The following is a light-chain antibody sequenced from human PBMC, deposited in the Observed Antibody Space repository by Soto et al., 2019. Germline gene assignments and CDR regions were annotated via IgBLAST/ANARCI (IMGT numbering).Light chain of an antibody. CDR1: QSVSSN. Sequence: EIVMTQSPATLSVSPGERATLSCRASQSVSSNLAWYQQKPGQAPRLLIYGASTRATGIPARFSGSGSGTEFTLTISSLQSEDFATYYCQQYNGYGSWTFGQGTKVEIK. CDR3: QQYNGYGSWT. V-gene: IGKV3-15*01. J-gene: IGKJ1*01. CDR2: GAS.